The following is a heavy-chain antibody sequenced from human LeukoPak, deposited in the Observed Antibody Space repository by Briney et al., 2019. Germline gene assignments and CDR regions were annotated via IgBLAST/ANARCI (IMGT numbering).Heavy chain of an antibody. CDR1: GFIFSNYG. V-gene: IGHV3-33*01. D-gene: IGHD2-15*01. CDR2: MWYDGSEK. CDR3: ARDASGFDY. J-gene: IGHJ4*02. Sequence: PSGGSLRLSCVASGFIFSNYGMHWVRQSPGKGLEWVALMWYDGSEKHYADSVKGRFPISRDSSKNTLYLQMNSLRAEDTAVYYCARDASGFDYWGQGTLVTVSS.